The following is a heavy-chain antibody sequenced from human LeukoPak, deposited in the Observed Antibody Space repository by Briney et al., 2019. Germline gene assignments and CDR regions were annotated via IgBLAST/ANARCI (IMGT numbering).Heavy chain of an antibody. CDR3: AILFSYSNYDNDAFDI. CDR2: INPNSGGT. D-gene: IGHD4-11*01. J-gene: IGHJ3*02. V-gene: IGHV1-2*02. CDR1: GYTFTGYY. Sequence: ASVTVSCKASGYTFTGYYMHWVRQPPGQGLEWMGWINPNSGGTNYAQEFQGRGTMTRDTSISTAYMELSRLRSDDTAVYYCAILFSYSNYDNDAFDIWGQGTMVTVSS.